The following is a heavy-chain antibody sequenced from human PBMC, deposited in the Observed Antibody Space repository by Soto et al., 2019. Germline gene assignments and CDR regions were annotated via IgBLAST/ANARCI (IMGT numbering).Heavy chain of an antibody. CDR1: GFTVSSNY. CDR3: AREMTTAPAFDY. V-gene: IGHV3-53*01. Sequence: GGSLRLSCAASGFTVSSNYMSWVRQAPGKGLEWVSVIYSGGSTYYADSGQGRFTISIDNSKNTLYLQMNSLRAEDTAVYYCAREMTTAPAFDYWGQGTLVTVSS. D-gene: IGHD4-4*01. CDR2: IYSGGST. J-gene: IGHJ4*02.